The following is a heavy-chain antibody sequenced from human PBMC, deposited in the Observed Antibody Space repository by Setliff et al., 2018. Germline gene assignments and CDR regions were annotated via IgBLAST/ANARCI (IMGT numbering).Heavy chain of an antibody. CDR3: ARPLRYGDYYYYYGMDV. CDR2: IIPICGTA. V-gene: IGHV1-69*05. CDR1: GYTFSNYG. D-gene: IGHD3-10*01. Sequence: SVKVSCKASGYTFSNYGISWVRQAPGQGLEWMGGIIPICGTANYAQKFQGRVTITTDESTSTAYMELSSLRSEDTAVYYCARPLRYGDYYYYYGMDVWGQGTTVTVSS. J-gene: IGHJ6*02.